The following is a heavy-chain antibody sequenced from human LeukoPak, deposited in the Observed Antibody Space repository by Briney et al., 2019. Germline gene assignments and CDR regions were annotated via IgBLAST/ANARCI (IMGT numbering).Heavy chain of an antibody. V-gene: IGHV3-66*01. D-gene: IGHD5-18*01. CDR1: GFTVSSNY. CDR3: ARASGYSYALAY. Sequence: GGSLRLSSAASGFTVSSNYMSWVRPAPGKGLEWVSVIYSGGSTYYADSVKGRFTISRDNSKNTLYLQMNSLRAEDTAVYYCARASGYSYALAYWGQGTLVTVSS. J-gene: IGHJ4*02. CDR2: IYSGGST.